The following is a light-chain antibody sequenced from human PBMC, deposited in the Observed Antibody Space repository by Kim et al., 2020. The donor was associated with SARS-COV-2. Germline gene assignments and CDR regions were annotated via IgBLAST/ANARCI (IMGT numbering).Light chain of an antibody. V-gene: IGLV2-14*03. CDR2: DVS. CDR1: NSDVGGYNY. J-gene: IGLJ2*01. Sequence: GQSITISCSVTNSDVGGYNYVSWYQQHPGKAPKLMIYDVSNRPSGVSNRFSGSKSGNTASLTISGLQAEDEADYYCSSYTRYSTVLFGGGTQLTVL. CDR3: SSYTRYSTVL.